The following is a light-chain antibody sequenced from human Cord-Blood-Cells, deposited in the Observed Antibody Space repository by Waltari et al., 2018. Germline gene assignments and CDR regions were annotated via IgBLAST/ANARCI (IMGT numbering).Light chain of an antibody. J-gene: IGKJ4*01. Sequence: EIVLTQSPGTLSLSPGERATLPCRANQSVSSSYLAWYQQKPGQAPRLLIYGASSRATGIPDRFSGSGSGTDFTLTISRLEPEDFAVYYCQQYGSSPFTFGGGTKVEIK. V-gene: IGKV3-20*01. CDR2: GAS. CDR3: QQYGSSPFT. CDR1: QSVSSSY.